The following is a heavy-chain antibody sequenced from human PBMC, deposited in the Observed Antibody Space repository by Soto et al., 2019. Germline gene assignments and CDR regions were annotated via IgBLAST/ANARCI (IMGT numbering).Heavy chain of an antibody. Sequence: KPSETLSLTCTVSGGSISSSSYYWGWIRQPPGKGLEWIGSIYYSGSNYYNPSLKSRVTISVDTSKNQYTLKLSSVTAADTAVYYCPGHADTSRCPSPVGFWGQGTLVTFSS. J-gene: IGHJ4*02. V-gene: IGHV4-39*01. CDR2: IYYSGSN. CDR1: GGSISSSSYY. D-gene: IGHD2-2*01. CDR3: PGHADTSRCPSPVGF.